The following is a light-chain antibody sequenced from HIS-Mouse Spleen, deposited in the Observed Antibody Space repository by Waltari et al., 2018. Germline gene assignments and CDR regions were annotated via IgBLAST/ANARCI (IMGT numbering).Light chain of an antibody. CDR2: EDS. CDR3: YSTDSSGNHRV. J-gene: IGLJ2*01. CDR1: ALPKKY. V-gene: IGLV3-10*01. Sequence: SYELTQPPSVSVFPGQTARITCSGDALPKKYAYWYQQKSCQAPVLVIYEDSKRPSGIPDRFAGSSSGTMATLTISGAQVEDEADYYCYSTDSSGNHRVFGGGTKLTVL.